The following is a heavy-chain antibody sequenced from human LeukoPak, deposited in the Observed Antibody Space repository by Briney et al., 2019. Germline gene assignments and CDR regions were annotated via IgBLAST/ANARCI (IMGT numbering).Heavy chain of an antibody. Sequence: PGGSPTLSCAASGLTFSAYAMSWVRQAPGKGLEWVSLISAGGAATHYADSVKGRFTISRDNSKNTLYLQMNSLRADDTAVYFCAEIRGGSGIDSWGQGTLVTVSS. CDR3: AEIRGGSGIDS. CDR2: ISAGGAAT. D-gene: IGHD3-10*01. CDR1: GLTFSAYA. V-gene: IGHV3-23*01. J-gene: IGHJ4*02.